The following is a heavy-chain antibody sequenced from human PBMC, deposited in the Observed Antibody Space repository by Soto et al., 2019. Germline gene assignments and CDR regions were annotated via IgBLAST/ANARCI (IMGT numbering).Heavy chain of an antibody. V-gene: IGHV3-11*01. J-gene: IGHJ6*02. D-gene: IGHD4-17*01. CDR3: AKILSTVTSYYYGMDA. CDR2: IDSSGTIR. CDR1: GFTFSDYY. Sequence: PGGSLRLSCAGSGFTFSDYYINWIRQAPGKGLEWISYIDSSGTIRYYADSVRGRFTISRDNARNSVYLQMSSLRAEDTAVYYCAKILSTVTSYYYGMDAWGQGTTVTVSS.